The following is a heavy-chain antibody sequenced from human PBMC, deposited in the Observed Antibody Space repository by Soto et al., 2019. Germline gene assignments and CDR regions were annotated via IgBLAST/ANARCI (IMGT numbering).Heavy chain of an antibody. V-gene: IGHV4-30-4*01. D-gene: IGHD3-10*01. CDR1: GGSLSSGDYY. CDR2: IYYSGST. Sequence: SETLSLTCTVSGGSLSSGDYYWSWIRQPPGKGLEWIGYIYYSGSTYYNPSLKSRVTISVDKSKNQFSLRLSSVTAADTAIYYCARLHGSGSPYWYFDLWGRGTLVTVSS. CDR3: ARLHGSGSPYWYFDL. J-gene: IGHJ2*01.